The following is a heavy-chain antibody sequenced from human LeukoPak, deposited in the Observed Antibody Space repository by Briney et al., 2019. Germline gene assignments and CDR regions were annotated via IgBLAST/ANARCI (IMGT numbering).Heavy chain of an antibody. J-gene: IGHJ4*02. V-gene: IGHV4-59*01. CDR2: IYYSGST. D-gene: IGHD4-17*01. CDR3: ARAGIDNGDPTFDY. Sequence: SETLSLTCTVSGGSISSYYWSWIRQPPGKGLEWIGYIYYSGSTNYNPSLKSRVTISVDTSKNQFSLKLSSVTAADTAVYYCARAGIDNGDPTFDYWGQGTLVTVSS. CDR1: GGSISSYY.